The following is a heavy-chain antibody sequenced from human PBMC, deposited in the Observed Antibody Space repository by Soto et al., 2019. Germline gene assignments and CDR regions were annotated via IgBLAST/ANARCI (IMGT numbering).Heavy chain of an antibody. CDR2: IIPIFGTA. Sequence: SVKVSFKASGGTFSRYAISWLRQAPGQGLEWMGGIIPIFGTANYAQKFQGRVTITADESTSTAYMELSSLRSEDTAVYYCARDLTTGDSWFDPWGQGTLVTVSS. J-gene: IGHJ5*02. D-gene: IGHD4-17*01. V-gene: IGHV1-69*13. CDR1: GGTFSRYA. CDR3: ARDLTTGDSWFDP.